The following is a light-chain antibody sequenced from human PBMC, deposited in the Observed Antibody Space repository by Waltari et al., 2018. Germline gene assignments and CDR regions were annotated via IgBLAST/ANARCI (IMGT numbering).Light chain of an antibody. CDR3: ASYTGGTTIL. V-gene: IGLV2-18*02. CDR2: EVN. Sequence: QSALTQPPSVSGSPGQSVTISCTGTSSDVGSYNRVSWYQQPPGTAPKRMIYEVNNRPSRVPDRFSGSRSGNTASLTISGLQAEDEGDYYCASYTGGTTILFGGGTRLTVL. J-gene: IGLJ2*01. CDR1: SSDVGSYNR.